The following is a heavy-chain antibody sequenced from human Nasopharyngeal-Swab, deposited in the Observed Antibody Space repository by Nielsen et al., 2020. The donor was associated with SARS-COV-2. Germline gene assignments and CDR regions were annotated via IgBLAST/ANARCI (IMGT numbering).Heavy chain of an antibody. J-gene: IGHJ4*02. D-gene: IGHD3-16*01. CDR2: IKQDGSEK. CDR3: ARASFGYTFPFDY. Sequence: GESLKISCAASGFTFSSYWMSWVRQAPGKGLEWVANIKQDGSEKYYMDSVKGRFTISRDNAKNSLYLQMNSLRAEDTAVYYCARASFGYTFPFDYWGQGTLVTVSS. CDR1: GFTFSSYW. V-gene: IGHV3-7*03.